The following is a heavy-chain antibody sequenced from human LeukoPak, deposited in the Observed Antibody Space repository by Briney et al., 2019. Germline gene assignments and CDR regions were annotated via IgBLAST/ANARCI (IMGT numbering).Heavy chain of an antibody. CDR1: GFTFSSYW. J-gene: IGHJ3*02. Sequence: GGSLRLSCAASGFTFSSYWMHWVRQAPGKGLVWASRINTDGSRITYADSVKGRFTISRDNAKNTLYLQVNSLRAEDTAVYYCARDNPDAFDIWGQGTMVTVSS. V-gene: IGHV3-74*01. CDR2: INTDGSRI. CDR3: ARDNPDAFDI.